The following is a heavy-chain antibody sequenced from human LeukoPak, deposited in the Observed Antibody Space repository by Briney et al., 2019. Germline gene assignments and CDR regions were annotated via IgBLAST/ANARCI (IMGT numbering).Heavy chain of an antibody. CDR1: GVTFSTYW. Sequence: PGGSLRLSCAASGVTFSTYWMTWVRQAPGKGLEWVATISSEGIGQYYLDSVKGRFTISRDNAQSSLFLQMTSLRTEDTAVYYCGRVRPGDADYWGQGTLVTVSS. V-gene: IGHV3-7*01. CDR3: GRVRPGDADY. CDR2: ISSEGIGQ. J-gene: IGHJ4*02. D-gene: IGHD1-26*01.